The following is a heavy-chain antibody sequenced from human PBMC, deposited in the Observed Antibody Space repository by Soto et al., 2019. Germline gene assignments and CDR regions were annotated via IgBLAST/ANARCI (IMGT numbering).Heavy chain of an antibody. Sequence: SETLSLTCTVSGGSISSYYWSWIRQPPGKGLEWIGYIFYSGSTNYNPSLKSRVTISVDTSKNQFSLRLSSVTAADTAVYYCARDGFYYDSSGYQRVYYFDYWGQGTLVTVSS. V-gene: IGHV4-59*01. J-gene: IGHJ4*02. D-gene: IGHD3-22*01. CDR1: GGSISSYY. CDR3: ARDGFYYDSSGYQRVYYFDY. CDR2: IFYSGST.